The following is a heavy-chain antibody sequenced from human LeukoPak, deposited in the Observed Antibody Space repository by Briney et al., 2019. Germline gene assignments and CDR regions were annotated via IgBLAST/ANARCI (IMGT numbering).Heavy chain of an antibody. Sequence: PSETLSLTCTVSGGSISSGHYYWSWIRQPAGKGLEWIGRVYTSGSTNYNPSLKSRVTISADTSKNQFSLKLNSVTAADTAVYYCAGTRHHYYYDSSSYYGNAFDIWGQGTMVTVSS. J-gene: IGHJ3*02. CDR3: AGTRHHYYYDSSSYYGNAFDI. CDR1: GGSISSGHYY. D-gene: IGHD3-22*01. V-gene: IGHV4-61*02. CDR2: VYTSGST.